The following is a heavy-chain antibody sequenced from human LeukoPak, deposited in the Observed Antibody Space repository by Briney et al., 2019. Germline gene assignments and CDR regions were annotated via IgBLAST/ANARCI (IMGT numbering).Heavy chain of an antibody. CDR1: GFTFNIYD. Sequence: GGSLRLSCAASGFTFNIYDMHWVRQAPGKGLEWVAFIRYDGGNKYYTDSVKGRFTISRDNSKNTLYLQMDSLRAEDTAVYYCAKDQGGAGTNSDYWGQGTLVTVSS. CDR2: IRYDGGNK. J-gene: IGHJ4*02. D-gene: IGHD1-26*01. V-gene: IGHV3-30*02. CDR3: AKDQGGAGTNSDY.